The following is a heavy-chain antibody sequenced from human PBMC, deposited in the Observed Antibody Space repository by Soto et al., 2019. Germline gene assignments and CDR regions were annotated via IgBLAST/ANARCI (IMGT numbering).Heavy chain of an antibody. CDR2: ISGSGGST. CDR3: AKGTSDSSGYRNDAFDI. V-gene: IGHV3-23*01. Sequence: PGGSLRLSCAASGFTFSSYAMSWVRQAPGKGLEWVSAISGSGGSTYYADSVKGRFTISRDNSKNTLYLQMNSLRAEDTAVYYCAKGTSDSSGYRNDAFDIWGQGTMVIVPS. D-gene: IGHD3-22*01. CDR1: GFTFSSYA. J-gene: IGHJ3*02.